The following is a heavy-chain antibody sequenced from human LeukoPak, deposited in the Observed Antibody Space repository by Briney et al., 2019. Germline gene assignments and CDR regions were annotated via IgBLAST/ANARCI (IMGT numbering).Heavy chain of an antibody. CDR1: GFTFSSYS. V-gene: IGHV3-21*01. Sequence: GGSLRLSCAASGFTFSSYSMTWVRQAPGKGLEWVSSISSSSSYIYYADSVKGRFTISRDNAKNSLYLQMNSLRAEDTAVYYCARSLRYCTNGVCPWGQGTLVTVSS. CDR2: ISSSSSYI. D-gene: IGHD2-8*01. CDR3: ARSLRYCTNGVCP. J-gene: IGHJ5*02.